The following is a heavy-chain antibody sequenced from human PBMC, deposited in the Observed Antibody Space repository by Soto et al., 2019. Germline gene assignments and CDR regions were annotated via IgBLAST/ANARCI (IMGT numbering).Heavy chain of an antibody. CDR1: GYTFTSYG. V-gene: IGHV1-18*04. CDR3: ARDNVPIRAAPYYSDY. Sequence: ASVKVSCKASGYTFTSYGISWVRQAPGQGLEWMGWISAYNGNTNYAQKLQGRVTMTTDTSTSTAYMELRSLRSDDTAVYYCARDNVPIRAAPYYSDYWGQGTLVTVSS. CDR2: ISAYNGNT. J-gene: IGHJ4*02. D-gene: IGHD3-16*01.